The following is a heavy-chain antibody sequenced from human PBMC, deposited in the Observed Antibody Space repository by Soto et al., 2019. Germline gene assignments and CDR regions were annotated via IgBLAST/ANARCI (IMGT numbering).Heavy chain of an antibody. J-gene: IGHJ6*02. CDR3: ATDHNYDYVWGSWGMDA. D-gene: IGHD3-16*01. V-gene: IGHV1-24*01. Sequence: ASVKVSCKVSGYTLTELSMHWVRQAPGKGLEWMGGFDPEDGETIYAQKFQGRVTMTEDTSTDTAYMELSSLGSEDTAVYYCATDHNYDYVWGSWGMDAWGQGTTVTVSS. CDR1: GYTLTELS. CDR2: FDPEDGET.